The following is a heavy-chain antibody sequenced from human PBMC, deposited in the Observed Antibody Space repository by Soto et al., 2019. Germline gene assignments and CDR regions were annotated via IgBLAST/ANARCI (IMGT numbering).Heavy chain of an antibody. J-gene: IGHJ6*02. CDR2: IWYDGSNK. D-gene: IGHD2-21*02. CDR3: ARDGMNCGGDCYSAGYYGMDV. Sequence: QVQLVESGGGVVQPGRSLRLSCAASGFTFSSYGMHWVRQAPGKGLEWVAVIWYDGSNKYYADSVKGRFTISRDNSKNTLYLQMNSLRAEDTAVYYCARDGMNCGGDCYSAGYYGMDVWGQGTTVTVSS. V-gene: IGHV3-33*01. CDR1: GFTFSSYG.